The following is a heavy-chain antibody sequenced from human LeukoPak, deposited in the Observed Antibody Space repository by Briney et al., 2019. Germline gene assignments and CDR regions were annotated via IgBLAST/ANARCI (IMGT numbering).Heavy chain of an antibody. CDR3: AKEWKVRGVITAGFDY. J-gene: IGHJ4*02. Sequence: AGGSLRLSCAASGFTFSSYAMSWVRQAPGKGLEWVSAISGSGGSTYYADSVKGRFTISRDNSKNTLYLQMNSLRAEDTAVYYWAKEWKVRGVITAGFDYWGQGTLVTVSS. CDR2: ISGSGGST. V-gene: IGHV3-23*01. D-gene: IGHD3-10*01. CDR1: GFTFSSYA.